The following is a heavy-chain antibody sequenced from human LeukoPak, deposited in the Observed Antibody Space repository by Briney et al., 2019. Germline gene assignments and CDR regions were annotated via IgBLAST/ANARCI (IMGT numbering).Heavy chain of an antibody. V-gene: IGHV1-2*02. Sequence: ASVKVSCKASGYTFTGYYMHWVRQAPGQGLEWMGWINPNSGGTNYAQKFQGRVTMTRDTSISTAYMELSRLRSDDTAVYYCARGYPGRDVVVPAAMKWREDYYYGMDVWGQGTTVTVSS. CDR1: GYTFTGYY. J-gene: IGHJ6*02. CDR2: INPNSGGT. D-gene: IGHD2-2*01. CDR3: ARGYPGRDVVVPAAMKWREDYYYGMDV.